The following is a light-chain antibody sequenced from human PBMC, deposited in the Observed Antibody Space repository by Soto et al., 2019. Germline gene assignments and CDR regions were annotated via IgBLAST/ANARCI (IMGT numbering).Light chain of an antibody. J-gene: IGKJ5*01. V-gene: IGKV1-39*01. CDR1: QSISSY. Sequence: DIQMTQSPSSLSASVGDRVTIACRASQSISSYLNWYQQKPGKAPKLLICAASSLQSGVPSRFSGSGSGTDFTLTISSLQPEDFATYYCQQSYSTPRITFGQGTRLEIK. CDR2: AAS. CDR3: QQSYSTPRIT.